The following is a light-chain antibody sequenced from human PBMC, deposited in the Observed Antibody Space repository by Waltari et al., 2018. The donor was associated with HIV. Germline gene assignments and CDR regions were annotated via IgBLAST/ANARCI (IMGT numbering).Light chain of an antibody. V-gene: IGLV1-51*01. CDR1: SSNIGNTY. J-gene: IGLJ2*01. CDR3: GTWDSSLSAVV. CDR2: DNN. Sequence: QSVLTQPPSVSAAPGQKVTISCSGSSSNIGNTYVSWYQQLPGTAHKLLISDNNKRPSGIPDRFSGSKSGTSATLGITGLQTGDEADYYCGTWDSSLSAVVFGGGTKLTVL.